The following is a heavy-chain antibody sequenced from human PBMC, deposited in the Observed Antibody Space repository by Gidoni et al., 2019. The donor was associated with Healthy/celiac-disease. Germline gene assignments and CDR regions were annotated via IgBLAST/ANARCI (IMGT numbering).Heavy chain of an antibody. Sequence: GGSISSSSYYWGWIRQPPGKGLEWIGSIYYSGSTYYNPSLKSRVTISVDTSKNQFSLKLSSVTAADTAVYYCARQMAARYYGMDVWGQGTTVTVSS. CDR1: GGSISSSSYY. D-gene: IGHD6-6*01. CDR3: ARQMAARYYGMDV. J-gene: IGHJ6*02. V-gene: IGHV4-39*01. CDR2: IYYSGST.